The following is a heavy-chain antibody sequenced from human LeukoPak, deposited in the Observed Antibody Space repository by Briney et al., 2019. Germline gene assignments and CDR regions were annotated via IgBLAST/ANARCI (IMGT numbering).Heavy chain of an antibody. CDR1: GFAFPNAW. V-gene: IGHV3-15*01. CDR3: TTDPGRGVRVY. Sequence: GGSLRLSCAASGFAFPNAWVNWVRQAPGKGLEWVGHIKSKGNGGTIDYAAPVKGRFTISGDESKNTLYLPMNSLETEDTAVYFCTTDPGRGVRVYWGQGTLVTVSS. CDR2: IKSKGNGGTI. J-gene: IGHJ4*02. D-gene: IGHD3-10*01.